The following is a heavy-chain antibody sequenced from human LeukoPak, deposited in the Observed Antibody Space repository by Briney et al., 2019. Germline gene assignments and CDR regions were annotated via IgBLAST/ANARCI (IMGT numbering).Heavy chain of an antibody. CDR2: ISYDGSNK. D-gene: IGHD3-10*01. CDR1: GFTFSSYA. CDR3: ARDPGSSGSYSDFDY. J-gene: IGHJ4*02. Sequence: GGSLRLSCAASGFTFSSYAMHWVRQAPGKGLEWVAVISYDGSNKYYADSVKGRFTISRDNSKNTLYLQMNSLRAEDTAVYYCARDPGSSGSYSDFDYWGQGTLVTVSS. V-gene: IGHV3-30-3*01.